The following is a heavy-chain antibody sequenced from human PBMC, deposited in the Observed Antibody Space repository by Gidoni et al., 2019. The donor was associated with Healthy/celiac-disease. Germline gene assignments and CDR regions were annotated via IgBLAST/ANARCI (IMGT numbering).Heavy chain of an antibody. Sequence: QVQLVESGGGVVQPGRSLRPSCSASGFTFRSLGMPWVRQAPGKGLEWVAVISYDGSNKYYADSVKGRFTISRDNSKNTLYLQMNSLRAEDTAVYYCAKVRGDPRGYYDSSGYPYYFDYWGQGTLVTVSS. J-gene: IGHJ4*02. D-gene: IGHD3-22*01. V-gene: IGHV3-30*18. CDR1: GFTFRSLG. CDR3: AKVRGDPRGYYDSSGYPYYFDY. CDR2: ISYDGSNK.